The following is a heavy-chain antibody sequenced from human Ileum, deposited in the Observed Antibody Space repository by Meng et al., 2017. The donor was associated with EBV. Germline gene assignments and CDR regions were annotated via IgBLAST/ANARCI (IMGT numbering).Heavy chain of an antibody. Sequence: QVQLQESGPGLVKPSETLALTCTVSGGSISSSYFWGWIRQPPGKGLEWIGSVYYSGDTYYNPSLKSRVTISIDPSKNHITLNLNSVTDADTAVYYCARRFAALGADFDYWGQGALVTVS. D-gene: IGHD4/OR15-4a*01. CDR2: VYYSGDT. J-gene: IGHJ4*02. CDR3: ARRFAALGADFDY. CDR1: GGSISSSYF. V-gene: IGHV4-39*02.